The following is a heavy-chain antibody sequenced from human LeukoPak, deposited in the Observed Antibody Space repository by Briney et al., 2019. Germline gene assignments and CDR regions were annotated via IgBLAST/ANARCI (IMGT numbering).Heavy chain of an antibody. CDR3: ATSSGYYYAIDY. CDR2: IYYSGST. V-gene: IGHV4-39*07. D-gene: IGHD3-22*01. Sequence: SETLSLTCTVSSGSISSSSYYWGWIRQPPGKGLEWIGSIYYSGSTYYNPSLKSRVTISIDTSKNQFSLKLSSVTAADTAVYYCATSSGYYYAIDYWGQGTLVTVSS. J-gene: IGHJ4*02. CDR1: SGSISSSSYY.